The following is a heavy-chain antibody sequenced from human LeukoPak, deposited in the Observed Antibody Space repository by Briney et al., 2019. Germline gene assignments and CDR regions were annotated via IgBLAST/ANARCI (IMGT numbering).Heavy chain of an antibody. V-gene: IGHV4-38-2*02. CDR1: GYSISSGYF. J-gene: IGHJ3*02. Sequence: SETLSLTCIVSGYSISSGYFWGWVRQPPGKDLEWIGSIYHRGTTHYNPSLKSRVTISVDTSKNQFSLKLSSVTAADTAVYYCARTRPVRAFDIWGQGTMVTVSS. D-gene: IGHD3-10*01. CDR2: IYHRGTT. CDR3: ARTRPVRAFDI.